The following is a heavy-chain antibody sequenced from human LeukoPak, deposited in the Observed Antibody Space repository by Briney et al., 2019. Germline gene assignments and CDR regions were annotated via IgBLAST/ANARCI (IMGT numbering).Heavy chain of an antibody. D-gene: IGHD5/OR15-5a*01. Sequence: PGGSLRLSCAASGFTFRDYDMHWVRQVPGRGLEWVSAIGIRDDTHYPDSVKGRFTISRENAKNSLYLQMNTLRDGDTATYYCIRGGIRVSGIDAFDIWGQGTMVTVSS. V-gene: IGHV3-13*01. CDR1: GFTFRDYD. CDR2: IGIRDDT. CDR3: IRGGIRVSGIDAFDI. J-gene: IGHJ3*02.